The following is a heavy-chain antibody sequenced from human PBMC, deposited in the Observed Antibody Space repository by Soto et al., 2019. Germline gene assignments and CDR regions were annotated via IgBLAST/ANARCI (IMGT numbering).Heavy chain of an antibody. Sequence: SVKVSCKAPGGTFSSYAISWVRQAPGQGLEWMGGVIPIFGTANYAQKFQGRVTITADKSTSTAYMELSSLRSEDTAVYYCASRGSPRTYYDFWSGYINYYYYGMDVWGQGTTVTVSS. V-gene: IGHV1-69*06. CDR3: ASRGSPRTYYDFWSGYINYYYYGMDV. CDR1: GGTFSSYA. CDR2: VIPIFGTA. D-gene: IGHD3-3*01. J-gene: IGHJ6*02.